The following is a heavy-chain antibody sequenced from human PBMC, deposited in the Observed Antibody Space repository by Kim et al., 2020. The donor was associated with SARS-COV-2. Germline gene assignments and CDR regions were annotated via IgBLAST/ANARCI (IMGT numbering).Heavy chain of an antibody. Sequence: KGRFTISRDNAKNTLYLQMNSLRAEDTAVYYCAKSGGVVVTAIRGWFDPWGQGTLVTVSS. CDR3: AKSGGVVVTAIRGWFDP. V-gene: IGHV3-23*01. J-gene: IGHJ5*02. D-gene: IGHD2-21*02.